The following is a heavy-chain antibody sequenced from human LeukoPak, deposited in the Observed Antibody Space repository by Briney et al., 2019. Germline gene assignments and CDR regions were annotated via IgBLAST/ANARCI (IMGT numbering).Heavy chain of an antibody. CDR3: AKATYYYDSSGYYPADY. V-gene: IGHV3-30*18. J-gene: IGHJ4*02. Sequence: GGSLRLSCAASGSTFSSYGMHWVRQAPGKGLEWVAVISYDGSNKYYADSVKGRFTISRDNSKNTLYLQMNSLRAEDTAVYYCAKATYYYDSSGYYPADYWGQGTLVTVSS. CDR1: GSTFSSYG. D-gene: IGHD3-22*01. CDR2: ISYDGSNK.